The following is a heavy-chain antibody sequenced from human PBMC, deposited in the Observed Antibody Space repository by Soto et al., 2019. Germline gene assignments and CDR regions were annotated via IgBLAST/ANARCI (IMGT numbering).Heavy chain of an antibody. CDR1: GYTLTELS. Sequence: GASVKVSCTASGYTLTELSMHWVRQAPGKGLEWMGGFDPEDGETIYAQKFQGRVTMTEDTSTDTADMELSSLRSEDTAVYYCATGYYGSGRDYWGQGTLVTVSS. CDR3: ATGYYGSGRDY. CDR2: FDPEDGET. D-gene: IGHD3-10*01. J-gene: IGHJ4*02. V-gene: IGHV1-24*01.